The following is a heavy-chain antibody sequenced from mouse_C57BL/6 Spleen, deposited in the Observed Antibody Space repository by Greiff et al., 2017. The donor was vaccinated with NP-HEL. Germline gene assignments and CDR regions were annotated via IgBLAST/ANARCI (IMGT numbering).Heavy chain of an antibody. J-gene: IGHJ2*01. CDR3: ARRGDNGSYYFDY. D-gene: IGHD1-1*01. CDR1: GYTFTSYW. V-gene: IGHV1-50*01. Sequence: VQLQQPGAELVKPGASVKLSCKASGYTFTSYWMQWVKQRPGQGLEWIGEIDPSDSYTNYNQKFKGKATLTVDTSSSTAYMQLSSLTSEDSAVYYCARRGDNGSYYFDYWGQGTTLTVSS. CDR2: IDPSDSYT.